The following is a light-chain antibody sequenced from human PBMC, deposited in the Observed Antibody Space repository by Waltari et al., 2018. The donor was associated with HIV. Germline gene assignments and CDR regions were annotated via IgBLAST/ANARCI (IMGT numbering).Light chain of an antibody. CDR1: QSVSSSH. CDR3: QQYGSSLWT. V-gene: IGKV3-20*01. Sequence: EIVLTQSPGTLSLSPGVRVILSCRASQSVSSSHLAWYQQKPGQAPRLVIYAASSRATGIPDRFSGSGSGTDFTLTISRLEPEDFAVYYCQQYGSSLWTFGQGTKVEAK. J-gene: IGKJ1*01. CDR2: AAS.